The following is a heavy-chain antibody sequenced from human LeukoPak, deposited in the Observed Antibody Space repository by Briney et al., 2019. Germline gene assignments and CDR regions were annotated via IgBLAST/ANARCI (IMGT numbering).Heavy chain of an antibody. D-gene: IGHD5-12*01. J-gene: IGHJ5*02. V-gene: IGHV3-30*03. CDR3: AGGSKYSGYDYPSS. Sequence: GRSLRLSCAASGFTFSSYGMHWVRQAPGKGLEWVTIISYDGTNKYYADSVKGRFTISRDNFKNTLYLQMNSLGPGDTAVYFCAGGSKYSGYDYPSSWGQGTLVTVSS. CDR2: ISYDGTNK. CDR1: GFTFSSYG.